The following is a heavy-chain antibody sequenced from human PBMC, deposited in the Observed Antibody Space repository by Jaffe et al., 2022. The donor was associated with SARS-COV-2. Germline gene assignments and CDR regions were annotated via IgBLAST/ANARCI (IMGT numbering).Heavy chain of an antibody. CDR1: GFTFRSHA. CDR3: AKGENTMTSSWNAAFDL. D-gene: IGHD4-17*01. CDR2: ISYDGTNQ. J-gene: IGHJ4*02. Sequence: QVQMVESGGGVVQPGRSLRLSCTVSGFTFRSHAMHWVRQAPGKGLEWLSLISYDGTNQVHADSVKGRFTVSRDNSKNTLYLQLNSLRVEDTATYYCAKGENTMTSSWNAAFDLWGQGTLVTVSS. V-gene: IGHV3-30*04.